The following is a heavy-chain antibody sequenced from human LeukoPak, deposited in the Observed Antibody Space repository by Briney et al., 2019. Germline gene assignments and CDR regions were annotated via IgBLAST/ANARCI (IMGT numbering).Heavy chain of an antibody. J-gene: IGHJ4*02. Sequence: RPSETLSLTCTVSGGSISSSSYYWGWLRQLPAKGLEWIGSISDSGTTYNNPSLKSRVTISVVTSKNQFSLRLSSVTAADTAVYYCARLDYSIGHQFDCWGQGTLVTVSS. V-gene: IGHV4-39*01. CDR2: ISDSGTT. CDR1: GGSISSSSYY. CDR3: ARLDYSIGHQFDC. D-gene: IGHD3-22*01.